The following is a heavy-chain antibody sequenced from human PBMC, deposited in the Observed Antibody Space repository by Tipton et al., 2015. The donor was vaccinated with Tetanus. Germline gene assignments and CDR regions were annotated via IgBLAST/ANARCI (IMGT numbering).Heavy chain of an antibody. J-gene: IGHJ4*02. CDR3: ARSLSYYSLDY. V-gene: IGHV4-39*07. CDR2: IYYSGST. D-gene: IGHD3-22*01. Sequence: TLSLTCTVSGGSISSSSYYWGWIRQPPGKGLEWIGSIYYSGSTYYNPSLKSRVTISVDTSKNQFSLKPSSVTAADTAVYYCARSLSYYSLDYWGQGTLVTVSS. CDR1: GGSISSSSYY.